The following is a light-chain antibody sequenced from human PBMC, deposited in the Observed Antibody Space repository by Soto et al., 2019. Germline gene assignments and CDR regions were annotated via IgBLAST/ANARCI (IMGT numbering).Light chain of an antibody. CDR2: GAS. J-gene: IGKJ5*01. Sequence: LTQSPGTVSLSQGERATLSCRASQSVSKNYLAWYQQKRGQAPRLIIYGASNRETGIPDRFSGSGSGTDFTLTISRLEPEDFAVYYCQQYGSSPRTFGQGTRLEIK. V-gene: IGKV3-20*01. CDR3: QQYGSSPRT. CDR1: QSVSKNY.